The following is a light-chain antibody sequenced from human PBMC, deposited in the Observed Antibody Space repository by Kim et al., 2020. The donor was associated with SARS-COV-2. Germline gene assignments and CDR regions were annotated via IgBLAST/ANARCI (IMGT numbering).Light chain of an antibody. Sequence: QSALTQPASVSGSPGQSITISCTGTSSDVGGYNYVSWYQQHPGKAPKLMIYDVSNRPSGVSNRFSGCKSGNTASLTISGLQAEDEADYYCSSYTSSSTWVFGGGTQLTVL. V-gene: IGLV2-14*03. CDR2: DVS. CDR1: SSDVGGYNY. CDR3: SSYTSSSTWV. J-gene: IGLJ3*02.